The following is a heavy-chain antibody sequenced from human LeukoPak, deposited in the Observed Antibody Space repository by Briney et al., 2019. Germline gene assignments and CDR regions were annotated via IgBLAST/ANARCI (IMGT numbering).Heavy chain of an antibody. CDR2: TYYSERT. Sequence: SETLSLTCTVSGGSISTYYWSWIRQPPGKRLEWIGYTYYSERTDYNPFLKSRVTISVDTSKNQFSLKVSSVTAADTAVYYCARLRGQTTDRRYVDYWGQGTLVTVSS. V-gene: IGHV4-59*01. CDR3: ARLRGQTTDRRYVDY. D-gene: IGHD1-7*01. J-gene: IGHJ4*02. CDR1: GGSISTYY.